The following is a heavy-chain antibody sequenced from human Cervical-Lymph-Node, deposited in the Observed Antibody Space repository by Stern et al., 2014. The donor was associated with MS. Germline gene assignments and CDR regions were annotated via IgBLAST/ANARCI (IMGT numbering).Heavy chain of an antibody. V-gene: IGHV5-51*01. CDR1: GYSFTANW. CDR2: IYPGDCDT. Sequence: EVQLLESGAEVKKPGESLKISCKGSGYSFTANWIAWVRQMPGKGLEWMGIIYPGDCDTIYSPSFQGQVTISADKSISTAYLQWSSLKASDTAMYYCARDCGDYAFDYWGQGTLVTVYS. D-gene: IGHD4-17*01. CDR3: ARDCGDYAFDY. J-gene: IGHJ4*02.